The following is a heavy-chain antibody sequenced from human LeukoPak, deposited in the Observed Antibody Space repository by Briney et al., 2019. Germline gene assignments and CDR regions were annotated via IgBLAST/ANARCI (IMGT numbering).Heavy chain of an antibody. CDR1: GYSFPSYW. CDR2: ISPGDSDT. CDR3: ARRGVNWFDL. V-gene: IGHV5-51*01. J-gene: IGHJ5*02. Sequence: GESLKISCKGSGYSFPSYWIGWVRQMPGEGLEWMGIISPGDSDTTYSPSFQGQVTVSADKSISTAYLQWSSLKASDNAMYYCARRGVNWFDLWGQGTLVTVSS. D-gene: IGHD3-10*01.